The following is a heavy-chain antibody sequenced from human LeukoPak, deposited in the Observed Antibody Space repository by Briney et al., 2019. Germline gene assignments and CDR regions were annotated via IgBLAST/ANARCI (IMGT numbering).Heavy chain of an antibody. J-gene: IGHJ4*02. CDR3: ARDSGAVEDTGVGFDY. CDR1: GGSISSSNW. D-gene: IGHD2-8*02. V-gene: IGHV4-4*02. CDR2: IYHSGST. Sequence: PSGTLSLTCAVSGGSISSSNWWSWVRQPPEKGLEWIGEIYHSGSTNYNPSLKSRVTISVDTSKNQFSLRLSSVTAADTAVYYCARDSGAVEDTGVGFDYWGQGTLVTVSS.